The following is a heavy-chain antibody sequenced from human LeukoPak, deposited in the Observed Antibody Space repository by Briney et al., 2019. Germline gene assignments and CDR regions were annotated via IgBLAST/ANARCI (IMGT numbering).Heavy chain of an antibody. Sequence: SETLSLTCAVYGGSFSGYYWSWIRQPPGKELEWIGEINHSGSTNYNPSLKSRVTISVDTSKNQFSLKLSSVTAADTAVYYCARVGPQTLYYDILTGHPFDPWGQGTLVTVSS. CDR1: GGSFSGYY. J-gene: IGHJ5*02. D-gene: IGHD3-9*01. CDR3: ARVGPQTLYYDILTGHPFDP. CDR2: INHSGST. V-gene: IGHV4-34*01.